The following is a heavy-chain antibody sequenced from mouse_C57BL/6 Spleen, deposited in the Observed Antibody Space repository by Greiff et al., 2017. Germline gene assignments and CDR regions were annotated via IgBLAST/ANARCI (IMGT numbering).Heavy chain of an antibody. CDR3: TREGNTLYAMDY. J-gene: IGHJ4*01. CDR1: GFTFSSYA. Sequence: EVKLQESGEGLVKPGGSLKLSCAASGFTFSSYAMSWVRQTPEKRLEWVAYISSGGDYIYYADTVKGRFTISRDNARNTLYLQMSSLKSEDTAMYYCTREGNTLYAMDYWGQGTSVTVSS. CDR2: ISSGGDYI. V-gene: IGHV5-9-1*02.